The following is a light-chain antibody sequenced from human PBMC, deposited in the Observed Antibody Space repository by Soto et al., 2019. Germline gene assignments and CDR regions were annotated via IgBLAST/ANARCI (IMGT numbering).Light chain of an antibody. CDR1: SSDFGSYKF. CDR3: SLYTSENTYV. Sequence: QSALTQPASVSGSPGQSVTISCTGTSSDFGSYKFVSWYQHHPGTVPKVIIYETSKRPSGVSDRFSGSKSGNTASLTISGLQAADEADYYCSLYTSENTYVFGTGTKLTVL. CDR2: ETS. J-gene: IGLJ1*01. V-gene: IGLV2-14*02.